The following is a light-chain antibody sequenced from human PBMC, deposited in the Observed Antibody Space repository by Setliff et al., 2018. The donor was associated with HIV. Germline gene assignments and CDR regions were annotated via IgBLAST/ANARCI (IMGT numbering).Light chain of an antibody. CDR1: SSDVGGYNY. Sequence: SALTQPASVSGSPGQSITISCTGTSSDVGGYNYVSWYQQHPGKAPKLMIYEVSNRPSGVSDRFSGSKSGNTASLTISGLQTEDEADYFCSSYTSSSPLYVFGTGTKATVL. CDR3: SSYTSSSPLYV. J-gene: IGLJ1*01. V-gene: IGLV2-14*01. CDR2: EVS.